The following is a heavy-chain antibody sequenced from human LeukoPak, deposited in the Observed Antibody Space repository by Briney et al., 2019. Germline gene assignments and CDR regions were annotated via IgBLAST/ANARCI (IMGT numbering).Heavy chain of an antibody. CDR3: ARDPAAAAGTRDAFDI. D-gene: IGHD6-13*01. CDR2: IYSGGST. J-gene: IGHJ3*02. Sequence: GGSLRLSCAASGFTFSSYAMSWVRQAPGKGLEWVSVIYSGGSTYYADSVKGRFTISRDNSKNTLYLQMNSLRAEDTAVYYCARDPAAAAGTRDAFDIWGQGTMVTVSS. CDR1: GFTFSSYA. V-gene: IGHV3-53*01.